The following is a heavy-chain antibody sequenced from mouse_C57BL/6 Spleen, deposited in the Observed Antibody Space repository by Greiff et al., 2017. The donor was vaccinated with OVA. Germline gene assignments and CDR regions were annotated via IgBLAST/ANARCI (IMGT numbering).Heavy chain of an antibody. V-gene: IGHV1-81*01. J-gene: IGHJ1*03. CDR3: AKLITTVGYFDV. D-gene: IGHD1-1*01. CDR2: IYPRSGNT. CDR1: GYTFTSYG. Sequence: LVESGAELARPGASVKLSCKASGYTFTSYGISWVKQRTGQGLEWIGEIYPRSGNTYYNEKFKGKATLTADKSSSTAYMELRSLTSEDSAVYFCAKLITTVGYFDVWGTGTTVTVSS.